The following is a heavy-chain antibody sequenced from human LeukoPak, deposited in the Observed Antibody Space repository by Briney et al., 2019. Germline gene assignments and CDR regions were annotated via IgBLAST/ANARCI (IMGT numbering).Heavy chain of an antibody. J-gene: IGHJ4*02. D-gene: IGHD1-26*01. CDR1: GFTFGDYA. CDR2: IRSKAYGGTT. CDR3: TRDRGVASGSYYY. V-gene: IGHV3-49*04. Sequence: GGSLHLSCTASGFTFGDYAMSWVRQAPGKGLEWVGFIRSKAYGGTTEYAASVKGRFTISRDDSKSIAYLQMNSLKIEDTAVYYCTRDRGVASGSYYYWGQGTLVTVSS.